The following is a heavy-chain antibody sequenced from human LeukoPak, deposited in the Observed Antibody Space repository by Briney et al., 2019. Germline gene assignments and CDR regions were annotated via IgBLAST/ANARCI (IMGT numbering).Heavy chain of an antibody. J-gene: IGHJ4*02. CDR1: GFTFNSYT. Sequence: PGGSLRLSCAASGFTFNSYTMNWVRQAPGKGLEWVSAISGSGGSTYYADSVKGRFTISRDNSKNTLYLQMNSLRAEDTAVYYCAKDLQKYSSSGFDHWGQGTLVTVSS. CDR3: AKDLQKYSSSGFDH. CDR2: ISGSGGST. D-gene: IGHD6-6*01. V-gene: IGHV3-23*01.